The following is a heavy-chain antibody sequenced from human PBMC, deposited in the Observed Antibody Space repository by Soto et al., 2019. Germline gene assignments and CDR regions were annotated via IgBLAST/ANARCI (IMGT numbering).Heavy chain of an antibody. V-gene: IGHV3-21*01. CDR2: ISSSSSYI. CDR1: GFTFSSYS. CDR3: ARFRSGDYSLYYYYGMDV. D-gene: IGHD4-4*01. J-gene: IGHJ6*02. Sequence: EVQLVESGGGLVKPGGSLRLSCAASGFTFSSYSMNWVRQAPGKGLEWVSSISSSSSYIYYADSVKGRFTISRDNAKNSLYLQMNSLRAEDTAVYYCARFRSGDYSLYYYYGMDVWGQGTTVTVSS.